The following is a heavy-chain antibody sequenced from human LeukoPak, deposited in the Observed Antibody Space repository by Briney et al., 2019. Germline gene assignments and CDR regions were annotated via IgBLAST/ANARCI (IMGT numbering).Heavy chain of an antibody. D-gene: IGHD3-10*01. Sequence: GGSLRLSCAASGFTFSSYAMSWVRQAPGKGLEWVSAISGSGGSTYYADSVKGRFTISRDNSKNTPYLQMNSLRAEDTAVYYCAKGERESLWFGDVFDYWGQGTLVTVSS. J-gene: IGHJ4*02. CDR1: GFTFSSYA. CDR2: ISGSGGST. CDR3: AKGERESLWFGDVFDY. V-gene: IGHV3-23*01.